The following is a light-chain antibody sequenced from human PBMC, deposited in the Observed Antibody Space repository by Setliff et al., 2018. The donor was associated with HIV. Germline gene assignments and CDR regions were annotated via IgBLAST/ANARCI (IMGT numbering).Light chain of an antibody. V-gene: IGLV1-44*01. CDR3: AAWDDSLNGVV. J-gene: IGLJ2*01. CDR1: SSNIGSNS. CDR2: NNN. Sequence: QSVLTQPPSASGTPGQRVTISCSGSSSNIGSNSVNWYQQLPGTAPKLLIYNNNQRPSGVPDRFSGSKSGTSASLAISGLQSEDEADYYCAAWDDSLNGVVFGGGTKVTV.